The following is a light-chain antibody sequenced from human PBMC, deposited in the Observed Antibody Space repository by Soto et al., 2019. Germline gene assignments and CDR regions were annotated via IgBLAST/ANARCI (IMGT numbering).Light chain of an antibody. V-gene: IGLV2-14*01. CDR2: DVT. CDR1: SSDVGGYNF. Sequence: ALAQPASVSGSPGQSITISCTGTSSDVGGYNFVSWYQQHPGKAPKLMIYDVTNRPSGVSNRFSGSKSGNTASLTISGLQAEDEADYYCLSYSSSTSPYVLGTGTKVTVL. J-gene: IGLJ1*01. CDR3: LSYSSSTSPYV.